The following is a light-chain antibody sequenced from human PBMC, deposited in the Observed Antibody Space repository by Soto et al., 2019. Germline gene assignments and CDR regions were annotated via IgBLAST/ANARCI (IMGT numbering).Light chain of an antibody. CDR1: GSDVGAYNL. J-gene: IGLJ1*01. V-gene: IGLV2-23*02. CDR3: CSYAGTVAYV. Sequence: QSVRTQAASGSGAAVGASSISCAGTGSDVGAYNLVSWYQQHPGKAPKLIICEVNTRPSGISNRFSGSKSGDTASLTISGLQAEDEADYFCCSYAGTVAYVFGTGTKVTVL. CDR2: EVN.